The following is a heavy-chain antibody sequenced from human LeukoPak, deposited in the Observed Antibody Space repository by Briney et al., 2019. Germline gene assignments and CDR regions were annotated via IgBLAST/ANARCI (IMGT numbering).Heavy chain of an antibody. Sequence: SETLSLTCTVSGGSISSGDYYWSWIRQPPGKGLEWIGYIYYSGSTYYNPSLKSRVTISVDTSKNQFSLKLSSVTAADAAVYYCARESGGGDPMGMDVWGQGTTVTVSS. J-gene: IGHJ6*02. V-gene: IGHV4-30-4*01. D-gene: IGHD4-17*01. CDR1: GGSISSGDYY. CDR3: ARESGGGDPMGMDV. CDR2: IYYSGST.